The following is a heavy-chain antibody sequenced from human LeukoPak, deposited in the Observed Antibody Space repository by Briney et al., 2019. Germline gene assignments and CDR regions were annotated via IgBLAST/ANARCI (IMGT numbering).Heavy chain of an antibody. CDR2: IYHSGST. J-gene: IGHJ4*02. D-gene: IGHD1-26*01. Sequence: PSETLSLTCTVSGGSISSSNWWSWVRPPPGKGLEWIGEIYHSGSTNYNPSLKSRVTISVDKSKNQFSLKLSSVTAADTAVYYCARGSGSYYVRYLDYWGQGTLVTVSS. V-gene: IGHV4-4*02. CDR1: GGSISSSNW. CDR3: ARGSGSYYVRYLDY.